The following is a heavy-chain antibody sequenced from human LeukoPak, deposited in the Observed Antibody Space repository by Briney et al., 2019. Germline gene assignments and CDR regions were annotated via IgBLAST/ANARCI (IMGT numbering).Heavy chain of an antibody. CDR1: GFTFSNYG. V-gene: IGHV3-30*02. D-gene: IGHD6-19*01. CDR2: IRYDGSYK. J-gene: IGHJ4*02. CDR3: AKDPTSTIAVAGTPFDY. Sequence: GGSLRLSCAASGFTFSNYGMHWVRQAPGKGLEWVAFIRYDGSYKYYADSVKGRFTISRDKSKNTLYLQMNSLRAEDTAVYYCAKDPTSTIAVAGTPFDYWGQGTLVTVSS.